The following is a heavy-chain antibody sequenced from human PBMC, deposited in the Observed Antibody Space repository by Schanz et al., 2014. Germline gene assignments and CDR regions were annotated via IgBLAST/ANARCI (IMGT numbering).Heavy chain of an antibody. CDR1: GFIFTSYS. CDR3: AREYASTWFESNVMAGRIDN. D-gene: IGHD2-8*01. Sequence: EVQLVESGGGLVKSGGSLRLSCATSGFIFTSYSMHWVRQAPGKGLEWVSSISSSSNYYYYADSVKGRFTISRDAAKDSLFLQMTSLRADDTAVYFCAREYASTWFESNVMAGRIDNWGQRTLVTVSS. J-gene: IGHJ4*02. V-gene: IGHV3-21*01. CDR2: ISSSSNYY.